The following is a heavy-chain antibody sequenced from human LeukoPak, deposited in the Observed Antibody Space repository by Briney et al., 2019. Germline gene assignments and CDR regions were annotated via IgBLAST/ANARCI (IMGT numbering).Heavy chain of an antibody. J-gene: IGHJ4*02. Sequence: GGSLRLSCAASGFTFNSYAMSWVRQAPGKGLEWVSAITGSGGSTYYADSVKGRFTISRDDSKNTLYLQMNSLRAEDTAAYYCAKDRWRRSSGGFDYWGQGTLVTVSS. CDR1: GFTFNSYA. D-gene: IGHD6-6*01. CDR2: ITGSGGST. V-gene: IGHV3-23*01. CDR3: AKDRWRRSSGGFDY.